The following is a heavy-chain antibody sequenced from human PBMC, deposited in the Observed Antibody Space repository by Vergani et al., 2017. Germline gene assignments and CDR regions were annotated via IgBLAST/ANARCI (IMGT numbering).Heavy chain of an antibody. V-gene: IGHV3-66*02. J-gene: IGHJ3*02. CDR2: IYSGGNT. Sequence: EVQLVESGGGLVQPGGSLRLSCAASGFTVSNNYMSWVRQAPGKGLEWVSFIYSGGNTYYADSVKGRFTNSRDNSKNTLYLQMNSLRAEDTAVYYCARVRTYNWGIDAFDMWGQGTTVTVSS. D-gene: IGHD1-20*01. CDR3: ARVRTYNWGIDAFDM. CDR1: GFTVSNNY.